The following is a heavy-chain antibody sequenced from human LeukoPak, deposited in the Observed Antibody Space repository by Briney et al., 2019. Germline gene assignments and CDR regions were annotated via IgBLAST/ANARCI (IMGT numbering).Heavy chain of an antibody. J-gene: IGHJ6*03. Sequence: SETLSLTCTVSGGSISGYYWSWIRQPPGQGLEWIGYIYYSGSTNYNPSLKSRVTISVDTSKNQFSLKLSSVTAADTAVYYCARSYGYYYNYMDVWGKGTTVTVSS. CDR3: ARSYGYYYNYMDV. V-gene: IGHV4-59*12. D-gene: IGHD4-17*01. CDR2: IYYSGST. CDR1: GGSISGYY.